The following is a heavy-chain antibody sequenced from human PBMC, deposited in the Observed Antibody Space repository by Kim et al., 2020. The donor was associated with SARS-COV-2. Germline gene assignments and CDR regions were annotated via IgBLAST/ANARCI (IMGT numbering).Heavy chain of an antibody. CDR3: ARDAVATGYYYGMDV. D-gene: IGHD5-12*01. Sequence: DSAKGRFTISRDNAKNSLYLQMNSLRAEDTAVYYCARDAVATGYYYGMDVWGQGTTVTVSS. V-gene: IGHV3-21*01. J-gene: IGHJ6*02.